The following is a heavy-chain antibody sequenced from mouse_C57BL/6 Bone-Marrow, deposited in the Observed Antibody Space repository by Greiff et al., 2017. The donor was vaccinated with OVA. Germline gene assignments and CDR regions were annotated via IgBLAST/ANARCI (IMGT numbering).Heavy chain of an antibody. J-gene: IGHJ3*01. CDR1: GYTFTSYW. CDR3: ARGTY. Sequence: VQLQQPGAELVKPGASVKLSCKASGYTFTSYWMQWVKQRPGQGLEWIGQIDPSDSYTNYNQKFKGKATLTVDKSSRTAYMQLSSLPSRDSAVYYCARGTYWGQGTLVTVSA. CDR2: IDPSDSYT. V-gene: IGHV1-50*01.